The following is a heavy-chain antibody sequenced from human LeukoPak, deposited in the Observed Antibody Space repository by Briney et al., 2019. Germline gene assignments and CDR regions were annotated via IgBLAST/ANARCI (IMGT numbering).Heavy chain of an antibody. CDR3: TTGVLSPLDEYYFDY. CDR1: GYTLTELS. CDR2: FDPEDGET. V-gene: IGHV1-24*01. Sequence: GASVKVSCKVSGYTLTELSMHWVRQAPGKGLEWMGGFDPEDGETIYAQKFQGRVTMTEDTSTDTAYMELSSLRSEDTAVYYCTTGVLSPLDEYYFDYWGQGTLVTVSS. D-gene: IGHD2-8*02. J-gene: IGHJ4*02.